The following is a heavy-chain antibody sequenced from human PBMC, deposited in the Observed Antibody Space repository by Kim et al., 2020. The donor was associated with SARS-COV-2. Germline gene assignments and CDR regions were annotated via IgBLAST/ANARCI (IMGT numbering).Heavy chain of an antibody. CDR3: ARVAAVAAFDY. CDR2: I. D-gene: IGHD6-13*01. V-gene: IGHV3-48*02. J-gene: IGHJ4*02. Sequence: INYADSVEGRFTISRDNAKNSLYLQMNCLGDEETAGYYCARVAAVAAFDYWGQGTLVTVSS.